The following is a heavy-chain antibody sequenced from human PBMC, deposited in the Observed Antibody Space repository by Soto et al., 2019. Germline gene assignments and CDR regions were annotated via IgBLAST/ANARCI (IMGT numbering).Heavy chain of an antibody. J-gene: IGHJ4*01. CDR3: VRDGGYQGSGFDY. CDR1: GYPFHTFR. V-gene: IGHV1-18*01. Sequence: ASVKVSWNPSGYPFHTFRISWFRQAPRQRCQWIGWIGTYTGKTEYAQKMQDSVTMTTDSYTSTAYLDLRSPRSDETAVYYCVRDGGYQGSGFDYWG. CDR2: IGTYTGKT. D-gene: IGHD3-10*01.